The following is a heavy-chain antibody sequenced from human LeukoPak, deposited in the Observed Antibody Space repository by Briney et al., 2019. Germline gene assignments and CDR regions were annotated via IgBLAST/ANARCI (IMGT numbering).Heavy chain of an antibody. CDR3: ARGLGYGDYNTKNDAFDI. V-gene: IGHV4-59*04. J-gene: IGHJ3*02. Sequence: SETLSLTCTVSGGSISSYYWSWVRQPPGKGLEWVGSIFHSRSNYYNPSLKSRVTITVDTSKNQFALKLSSVTAADTAVYYCARGLGYGDYNTKNDAFDIWGQGTMVTVSS. CDR1: GGSISSYY. CDR2: IFHSRSN. D-gene: IGHD4-17*01.